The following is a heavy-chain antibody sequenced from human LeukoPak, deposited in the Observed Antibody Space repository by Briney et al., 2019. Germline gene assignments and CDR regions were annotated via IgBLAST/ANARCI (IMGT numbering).Heavy chain of an antibody. Sequence: GGSLRLSCVVSGFTFNRCWMNWVRQAPGKGPEWVAHINPDGRDTYYVDSVKGRFTISRDNAENSMYLQMNSLRVEDTAVYYCTSWGDTTAEYFQRWGQGTLVTVSS. CDR3: TSWGDTTAEYFQR. CDR1: GFTFNRCW. V-gene: IGHV3-7*01. J-gene: IGHJ1*01. D-gene: IGHD2-21*02. CDR2: INPDGRDT.